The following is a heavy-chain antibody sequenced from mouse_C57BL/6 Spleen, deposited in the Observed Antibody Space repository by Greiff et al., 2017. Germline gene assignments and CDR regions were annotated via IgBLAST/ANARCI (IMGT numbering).Heavy chain of an antibody. CDR3: ASRGSATGYVDD. CDR2: INPNNGGT. J-gene: IGHJ1*03. CDR1: GYTFTDYY. V-gene: IGHV1-26*01. Sequence: EVQLQQSGPELVKPGASVKISCKASGYTFTDYYMNWVKQSHGKSLEWIGDINPNNGGTSYNQKFKGKATLTVDKSSSTAYIVLRSLTCEDSAVYYSASRGSATGYVDDWGKGTTVTVSS. D-gene: IGHD6-1*01.